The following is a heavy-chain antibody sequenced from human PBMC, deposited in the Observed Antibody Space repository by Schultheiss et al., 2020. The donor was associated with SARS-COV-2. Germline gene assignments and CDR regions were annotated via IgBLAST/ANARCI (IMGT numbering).Heavy chain of an antibody. D-gene: IGHD6-19*01. Sequence: GGSLRLSCAASGFTFSSYGMHWVRQAPGKGLEWVAVISYDGSNKYYADSVKGRFTISRDNSKNTLYLQMSSLRAEDTAVYYCAREGGWYGNWFDPWGQGTLVTVSS. V-gene: IGHV3-30*03. J-gene: IGHJ5*02. CDR2: ISYDGSNK. CDR1: GFTFSSYG. CDR3: AREGGWYGNWFDP.